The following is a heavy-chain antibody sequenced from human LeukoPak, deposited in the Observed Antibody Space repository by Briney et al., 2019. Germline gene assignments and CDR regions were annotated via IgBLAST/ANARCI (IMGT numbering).Heavy chain of an antibody. CDR1: GGSMSSSSYY. CDR2: IYYSGST. J-gene: IGHJ6*03. V-gene: IGHV4-39*07. CDR3: ARVDYYRSGSYSYYYMDV. Sequence: NTSETLSLTCTVSGGSMSSSSYYWGWIRQLPGKGLEWIGSIYYSGSTYYNPSLKSRVTISVDTSKNQFSLKLSSVTAADTAVYYCARVDYYRSGSYSYYYMDVWGKGTTVTISS. D-gene: IGHD3-10*01.